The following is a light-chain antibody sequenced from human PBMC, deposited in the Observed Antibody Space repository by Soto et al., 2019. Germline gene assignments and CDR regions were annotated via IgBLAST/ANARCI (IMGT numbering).Light chain of an antibody. Sequence: DIQMSQSPSSLSASVGDRVTITCRASQSISSYLNWYQQKPGKAPKLLIYASSSLQSGVPSRFSGSGSGTDFTLTISNLQPEDFATYYCQQSYSTPWTFGQGTKVDNQ. V-gene: IGKV1-39*01. CDR1: QSISSY. CDR2: ASS. J-gene: IGKJ1*01. CDR3: QQSYSTPWT.